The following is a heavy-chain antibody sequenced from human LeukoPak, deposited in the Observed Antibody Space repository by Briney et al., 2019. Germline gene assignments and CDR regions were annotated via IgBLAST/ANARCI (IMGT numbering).Heavy chain of an antibody. CDR1: GFTFSSYG. V-gene: IGHV3-30*18. J-gene: IGHJ4*02. CDR2: ISYDGSNK. D-gene: IGHD5-24*01. CDR3: AKAVEMATINYFDY. Sequence: VGSLGLSCAASGFTFSSYGMHWVRQAPGKGLEWVAVISYDGSNKYYADSVKGRFTISRDNSKNTLYLQMNSLRAEDTAVYYCAKAVEMATINYFDYWGQGPLVPVSS.